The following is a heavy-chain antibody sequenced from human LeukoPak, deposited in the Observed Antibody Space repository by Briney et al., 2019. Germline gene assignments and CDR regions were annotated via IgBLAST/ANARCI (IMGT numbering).Heavy chain of an antibody. CDR1: GYTITGHH. D-gene: IGHD6-13*01. CDR2: MNPNSGNT. J-gene: IGHJ5*02. Sequence: GGSVKVSCKASGYTITGHHMHWVRQATGQGLEWMGWMNPNSGNTGYAQKFQGRVTMTRNTSISTAYMELSSLRSEDTAVYYCARGRSPKQQLRKNWFDPWGQGTLVTVSS. CDR3: ARGRSPKQQLRKNWFDP. V-gene: IGHV1-8*02.